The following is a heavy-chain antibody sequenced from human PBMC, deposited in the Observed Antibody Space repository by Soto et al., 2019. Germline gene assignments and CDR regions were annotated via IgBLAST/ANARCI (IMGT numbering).Heavy chain of an antibody. CDR1: GFSLSTSGVG. CDR2: IYWDDDK. CDR3: AHTVGLVVVTSEDEYFQH. V-gene: IGHV2-5*02. D-gene: IGHD2-15*01. Sequence: QITLKESGPTLVKPTQTLTLTCTFSGFSLSTSGVGVGWIRQPPGKALEWLAVIYWDDDKGYSPSLKNRLTSTKDTAKYQVVLTMTNMDPVDTATYYCAHTVGLVVVTSEDEYFQHWGQGTQVTVSS. J-gene: IGHJ1*01.